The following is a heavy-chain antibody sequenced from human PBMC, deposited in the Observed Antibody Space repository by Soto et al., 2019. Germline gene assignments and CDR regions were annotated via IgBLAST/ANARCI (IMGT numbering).Heavy chain of an antibody. J-gene: IGHJ2*01. V-gene: IGHV4-31*03. Sequence: QVQLQESGPGLVKPSQTLSLTCTVSGGSISSGGYYWSWIRQHPGKGLEWIGYIYYSGSTYYNPSLKSRVTISVDTSKNQFSLKLSSVTAADTAVYYCARDPPLCSSTSCPPRNWYFDLWGRGTLVTVSS. CDR2: IYYSGST. CDR1: GGSISSGGYY. CDR3: ARDPPLCSSTSCPPRNWYFDL. D-gene: IGHD2-2*01.